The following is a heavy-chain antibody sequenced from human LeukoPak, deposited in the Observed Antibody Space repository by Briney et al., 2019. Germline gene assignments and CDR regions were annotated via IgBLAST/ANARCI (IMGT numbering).Heavy chain of an antibody. CDR2: ISTSGSPI. CDR1: GSTFSSYE. V-gene: IGHV3-48*03. Sequence: PGGSLRLSCAASGSTFSSYEMNWVRQAPGKGLEWVSYISTSGSPIYYGNSVKGRFTISRDNAKNSLYLQMNSLRAEDTALYYCARRGFYDTSGYLFDHWGQGTLVTVSS. CDR3: ARRGFYDTSGYLFDH. D-gene: IGHD3-22*01. J-gene: IGHJ4*02.